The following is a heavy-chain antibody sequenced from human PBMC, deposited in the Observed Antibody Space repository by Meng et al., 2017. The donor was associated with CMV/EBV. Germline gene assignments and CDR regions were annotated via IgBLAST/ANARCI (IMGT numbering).Heavy chain of an antibody. CDR2: IRYDGSNK. J-gene: IGHJ6*02. CDR3: AKDHRGRFIVGPRADGGHGMDV. V-gene: IGHV3-30*02. CDR1: GIIFTTYG. D-gene: IGHD1-26*01. Sequence: GGSLISCAPSGIIFTTYGLHWVRQAPGKGLEWVAFIRYDGSNKYYADSVKGRFTISRDNSKNTMYLQMNSLRGEDTAIYYCAKDHRGRFIVGPRADGGHGMDVWGQGTTVTVSS.